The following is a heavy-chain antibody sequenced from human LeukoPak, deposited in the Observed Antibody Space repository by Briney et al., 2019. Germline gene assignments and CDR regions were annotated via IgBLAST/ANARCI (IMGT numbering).Heavy chain of an antibody. D-gene: IGHD5-24*01. CDR3: ARHNAGYNPHRYMDV. Sequence: SETLSLTCTVSGGSISGSSYYWGWIRQPPGKGLEWIGSIYYSGSTYYNPSLKSRVTISVDTSKNHFSLKLSSVTAADTAVYYCARHNAGYNPHRYMDVWGKGTTVTVSS. J-gene: IGHJ6*03. V-gene: IGHV4-39*01. CDR1: GGSISGSSYY. CDR2: IYYSGST.